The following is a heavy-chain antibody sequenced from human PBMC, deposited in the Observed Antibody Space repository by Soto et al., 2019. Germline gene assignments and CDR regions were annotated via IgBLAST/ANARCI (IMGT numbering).Heavy chain of an antibody. D-gene: IGHD3-10*01. Sequence: ASVKVSCKASGYTFTSYAMHWVRQAPGQRLEWMGWINAGNGNTKYSQKFQGRFTISRDNSKNTLYLQMNSLRAEDTAVYYCARAHMVRGVIISYYFDYWGQGTLVTVSS. CDR1: GYTFTSYA. CDR3: ARAHMVRGVIISYYFDY. J-gene: IGHJ4*02. CDR2: INAGNGNT. V-gene: IGHV1-3*01.